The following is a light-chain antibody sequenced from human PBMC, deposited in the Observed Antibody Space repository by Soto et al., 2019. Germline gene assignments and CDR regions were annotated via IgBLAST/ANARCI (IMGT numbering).Light chain of an antibody. CDR3: SLYTSSSTYV. Sequence: QSALTQPRSVSGSPGQSVTISCTGTSSDVGSYNRVSWYQQPPGTAPKLMIYEVSNRPSGVPDRFSGSKSGNTASLTISGLQAEDEADYYCSLYTSSSTYVFGTGTKVT. J-gene: IGLJ1*01. V-gene: IGLV2-18*01. CDR1: SSDVGSYNR. CDR2: EVS.